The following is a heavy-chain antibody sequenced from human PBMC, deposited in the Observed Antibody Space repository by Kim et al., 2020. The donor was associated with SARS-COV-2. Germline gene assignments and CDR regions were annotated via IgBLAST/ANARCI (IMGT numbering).Heavy chain of an antibody. D-gene: IGHD6-6*01. J-gene: IGHJ6*03. V-gene: IGHV4-34*01. CDR2: IDHSGNT. CDR1: GGSFSGYY. CDR3: VSRWEYASSSPYYYYYMDV. Sequence: SQTLSLTCVVNGGSFSGYYWNWIRQTPGKGLEWIAEIDHSGNTNYNSSLESRATISVDTSKNQFSLNLTSVTAADTAVYYCVSRWEYASSSPYYYYYMDVWGTGTTVIVSS.